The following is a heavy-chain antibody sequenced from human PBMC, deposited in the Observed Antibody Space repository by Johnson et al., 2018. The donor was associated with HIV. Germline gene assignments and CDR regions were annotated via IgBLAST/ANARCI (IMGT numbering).Heavy chain of an antibody. CDR1: GFTFDDYG. CDR3: VRRANVGASVWGDFDL. D-gene: IGHD3-16*01. V-gene: IGHV3-20*04. Sequence: VQLVESGGSVVRPGGSLRLSCAASGFTFDDYGMSWVRQAPGKGLEWVSGINWNGGSTGYADSVKGRFTISRDNAKNSLYLQMNSLSAEDTALYYCVRRANVGASVWGDFDLWGQGTMATVSS. CDR2: INWNGGST. J-gene: IGHJ3*01.